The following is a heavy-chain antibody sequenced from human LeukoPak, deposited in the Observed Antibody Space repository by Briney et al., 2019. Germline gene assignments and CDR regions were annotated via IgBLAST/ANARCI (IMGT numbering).Heavy chain of an antibody. Sequence: GGSLRLSCAASGFTFSSYAMNWVRQAPGKGLEWVSAISGSGGNTYYADSVKGRFTISRDNSKNTLYLQMNSLRAEDTAVYYCAKRGVYCSSTSCYTNQYFFDFWGQGTLVTVSS. J-gene: IGHJ4*02. CDR3: AKRGVYCSSTSCYTNQYFFDF. D-gene: IGHD2-2*02. V-gene: IGHV3-23*01. CDR1: GFTFSSYA. CDR2: ISGSGGNT.